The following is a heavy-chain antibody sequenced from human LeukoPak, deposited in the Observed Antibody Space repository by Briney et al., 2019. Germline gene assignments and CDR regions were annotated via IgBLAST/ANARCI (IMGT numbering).Heavy chain of an antibody. J-gene: IGHJ6*03. Sequence: PSETLSLTCAVYGGSFSGYYWSWIRQPPGKGLEWIGEINHSGSTNYNPSLKSRVTISVDTSKNQFSLKLSSVTAADTAVYYCARGDYDILTGLHPHYYYYMDVWGKGTTVTISS. V-gene: IGHV4-34*01. CDR2: INHSGST. CDR3: ARGDYDILTGLHPHYYYYMDV. D-gene: IGHD3-9*01. CDR1: GGSFSGYY.